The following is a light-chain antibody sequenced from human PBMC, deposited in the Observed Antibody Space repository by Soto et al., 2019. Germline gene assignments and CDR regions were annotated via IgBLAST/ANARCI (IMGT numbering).Light chain of an antibody. J-gene: IGLJ2*01. CDR3: ATWDDSLNGQVV. CDR2: NNN. CDR1: SSNIGSNT. V-gene: IGLV1-44*01. Sequence: QSVLTQPPSASGTPGQRVTISCSGSSSNIGSNTVNWYQQLPGTAPKVLIYNNNQRPSGVPDRFSGSKSGTSASLAISGLQSEDEADYYCATWDDSLNGQVVFGGGTQLTVL.